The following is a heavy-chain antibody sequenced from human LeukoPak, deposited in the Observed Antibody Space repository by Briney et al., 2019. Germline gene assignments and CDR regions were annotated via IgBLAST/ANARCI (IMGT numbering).Heavy chain of an antibody. CDR2: ISSSGSTI. D-gene: IGHD5-18*01. J-gene: IGHJ6*02. CDR3: ARVEGIRTPFQYYYYYYGMDV. V-gene: IGHV3-11*01. CDR1: GFTFSDYY. Sequence: PGGSLRLSCAASGFTFSDYYMSWIRQAPGKGLEWVSYISSSGSTIYYADSVKGRFTISRDNAKNSLYLQMNSLRAEDTAVYYCARVEGIRTPFQYYYYYYGMDVWGQGTTVTVSS.